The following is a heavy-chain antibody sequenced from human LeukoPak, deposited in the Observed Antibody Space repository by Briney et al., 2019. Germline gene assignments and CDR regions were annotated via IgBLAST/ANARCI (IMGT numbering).Heavy chain of an antibody. D-gene: IGHD2-2*02. J-gene: IGHJ4*02. CDR3: ARPGGYCNSTTCYTFQFFDY. Sequence: PGESLKISCKGPGYKFTNYWIGWVRQMPGKGLEWMGIIYLGDSDTVYSPSFQGRVTISADKSINTAYLQWSDLKASDTAMYYCARPGGYCNSTTCYTFQFFDYWGQGTLVTVSS. CDR1: GYKFTNYW. V-gene: IGHV5-51*03. CDR2: IYLGDSDT.